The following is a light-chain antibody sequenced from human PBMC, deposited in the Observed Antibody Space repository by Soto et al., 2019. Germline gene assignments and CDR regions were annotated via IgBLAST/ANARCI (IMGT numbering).Light chain of an antibody. J-gene: IGKJ1*01. V-gene: IGKV1-39*01. CDR2: AAS. CDR3: QQYYNSPRT. CDR1: QSISSY. Sequence: IHMTPSPPSLSASVGDRVTITCRASQSISSYLNWYQQKPGKAPKFLIFAASNLQNGVPSRFSGSGYGTDFTLTISSLQTEDFATYYCQQYYNSPRTFGQGTKVDIK.